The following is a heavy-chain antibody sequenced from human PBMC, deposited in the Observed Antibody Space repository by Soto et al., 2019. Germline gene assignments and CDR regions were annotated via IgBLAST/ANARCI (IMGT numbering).Heavy chain of an antibody. CDR2: ISAYNGNT. Sequence: QVQLVQSGAEVKKPGASVKVSCKASGYTFTSYGISWVRQAPGQGLEWMGWISAYNGNTNYAQKPQGRVTMTTDTSTSTAYMELRSLRSDDTAVYYCARIHYYDSSGVGMEDAFDIWGQGTMVTVSS. CDR1: GYTFTSYG. CDR3: ARIHYYDSSGVGMEDAFDI. V-gene: IGHV1-18*01. J-gene: IGHJ3*02. D-gene: IGHD3-22*01.